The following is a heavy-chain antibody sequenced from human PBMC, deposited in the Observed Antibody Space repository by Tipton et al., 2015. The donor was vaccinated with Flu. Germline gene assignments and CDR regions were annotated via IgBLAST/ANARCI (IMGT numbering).Heavy chain of an antibody. Sequence: LRLSCSVYGESFSGYYWTWIRQPPGKGLEWIGEINHSGSTHYSSSLKSRVTMSVDSSKNQFSLHLSSVTAADTAVYYCARVRPRRVTAIVVVMLPEGYFDYWGHGTPVIVSS. D-gene: IGHD3-22*01. CDR3: ARVRPRRVTAIVVVMLPEGYFDY. CDR2: INHSGST. V-gene: IGHV4-34*01. J-gene: IGHJ4*01. CDR1: GESFSGYY.